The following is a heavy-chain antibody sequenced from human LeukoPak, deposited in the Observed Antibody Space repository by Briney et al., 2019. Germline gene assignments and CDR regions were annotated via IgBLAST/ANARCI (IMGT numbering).Heavy chain of an antibody. J-gene: IGHJ4*02. V-gene: IGHV3-23*01. CDR2: ISGSGDST. D-gene: IGHD3-10*01. Sequence: PGGSLRLSCAASGFTFSSYAMSWVRQAPGKGLEWVSGISGSGDSTYYADSVKGRFTISRDNSKNTLYVQMNSLRAEDTAVYYCAKEGSAWNYFDYWGQGTLVTVSS. CDR1: GFTFSSYA. CDR3: AKEGSAWNYFDY.